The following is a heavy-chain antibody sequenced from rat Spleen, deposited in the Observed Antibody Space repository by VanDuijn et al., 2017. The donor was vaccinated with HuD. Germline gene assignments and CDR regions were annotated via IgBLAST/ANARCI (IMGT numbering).Heavy chain of an antibody. V-gene: IGHV3-4*01. CDR1: GYSITSGY. CDR3: ARSIRVFDY. CDR2: ISYSGST. J-gene: IGHJ2*01. D-gene: IGHD1-4*01. Sequence: EVQLQESGPGLVKPSQSLSLTCSVTGYSITSGYGWNWIRKFPGNKMEWMGYISYSGSTNYNPSLRSRISCTRDTSKNQFFLQLNSVTTEDTATYYCARSIRVFDYWGQGVMVTVSS.